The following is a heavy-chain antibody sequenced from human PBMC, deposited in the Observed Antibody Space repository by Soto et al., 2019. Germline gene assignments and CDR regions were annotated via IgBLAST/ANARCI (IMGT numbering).Heavy chain of an antibody. Sequence: EVQLVESGGGLVQPGRSLRLSCAASGFTFDDYAMHWVRQAPGKGLEWVSGISWNSGSIGYADSVKGRFTISRDNAKNSLYLQMSSLRAEDTALYYCAKVRSSSWYIIGYFDYWGQGTLVTVSS. J-gene: IGHJ4*02. CDR2: ISWNSGSI. CDR1: GFTFDDYA. CDR3: AKVRSSSWYIIGYFDY. D-gene: IGHD6-13*01. V-gene: IGHV3-9*01.